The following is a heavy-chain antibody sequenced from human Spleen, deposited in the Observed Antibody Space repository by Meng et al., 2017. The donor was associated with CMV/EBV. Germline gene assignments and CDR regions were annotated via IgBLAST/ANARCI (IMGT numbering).Heavy chain of an antibody. J-gene: IGHJ6*02. CDR3: ARDYDSSGGGYYGMDV. Sequence: GGSLRLSCVGPGFTFSDHNMNWVRQAPGKGLEWVSSISTTSSHIFFADSVKGRFTISRDNAKNSLYLQMNSLRAEDTAVYYCARDYDSSGGGYYGMDVWGQGTTVTVSS. CDR1: GFTFSDHN. V-gene: IGHV3-21*01. CDR2: ISTTSSHI. D-gene: IGHD3-22*01.